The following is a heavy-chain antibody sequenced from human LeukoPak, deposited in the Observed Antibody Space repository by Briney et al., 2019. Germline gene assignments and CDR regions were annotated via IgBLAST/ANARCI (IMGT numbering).Heavy chain of an antibody. Sequence: PSETLSLTCTVSDGSISSGDYYWSWIRQPPGKGLEWIGYIYYSGSTYFNPSLKSRVTISVDTSKNQFSLKLSSVTAADTAVYYCARVIAAADHFDYWGQGTLVTVSS. D-gene: IGHD6-13*01. CDR2: IYYSGST. J-gene: IGHJ4*02. CDR3: ARVIAAADHFDY. V-gene: IGHV4-30-4*01. CDR1: DGSISSGDYY.